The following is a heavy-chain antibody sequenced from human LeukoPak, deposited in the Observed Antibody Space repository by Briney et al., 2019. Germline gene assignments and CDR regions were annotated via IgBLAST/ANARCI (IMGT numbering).Heavy chain of an antibody. CDR1: GFTVSSNY. J-gene: IGHJ4*02. CDR3: ARDRDSSYDFWSGYCDY. D-gene: IGHD3-3*01. V-gene: IGHV3-53*05. Sequence: GGSLRLSCAASGFTVSSNYMSWVRQAPGKGLEWVSVIYSGGSTYYADSVKGRFTISRDNSKNTLYLQMNSLRAEDTAVYYCARDRDSSYDFWSGYCDYWGQGTLVTVSS. CDR2: IYSGGST.